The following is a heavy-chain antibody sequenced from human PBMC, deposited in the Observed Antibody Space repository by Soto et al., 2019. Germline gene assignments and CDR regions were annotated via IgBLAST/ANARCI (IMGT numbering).Heavy chain of an antibody. CDR2: ISSSSSYI. V-gene: IGHV3-21*01. J-gene: IGHJ4*02. CDR1: GFTFSSYS. D-gene: IGHD6-19*01. Sequence: GGSLRLSCAASGFTFSSYSMNWVRQAPGKGLEWVSSISSSSSYIYYADSVKGRFTISRGNAKNSLYLQMNSLRAEDTAVYYCARVQDLAYSSGWYLSGWGQGTLVTVSS. CDR3: ARVQDLAYSSGWYLSG.